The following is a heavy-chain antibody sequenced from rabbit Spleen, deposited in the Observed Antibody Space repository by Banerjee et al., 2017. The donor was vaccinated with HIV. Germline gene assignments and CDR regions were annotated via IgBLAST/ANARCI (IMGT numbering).Heavy chain of an antibody. CDR3: ARDTGSSFSSYGMDL. CDR1: GVSFSSSDY. D-gene: IGHD8-1*01. J-gene: IGHJ6*01. CDR2: IDIGSRDFT. Sequence: VESGGDLVKPGASLTLTCTASGVSFSSSDYMCWVRQAPGKGLEWISCIDIGSRDFTYYASWAKGRFTISKTSSTTVTLQMTSLTVADTATYFCARDTGSSFSSYGMDLWGPGTLVTVS. V-gene: IGHV1S40*01.